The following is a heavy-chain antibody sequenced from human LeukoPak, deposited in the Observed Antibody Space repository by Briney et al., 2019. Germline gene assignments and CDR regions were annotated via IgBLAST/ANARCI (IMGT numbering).Heavy chain of an antibody. CDR2: INSDGSTT. Sequence: GGSLRLPCGASGFTFSSYWMHWVRQAPGKGLVWTSRINSDGSTTSYADSVKGRFTISRDNAKNTLYLQMDSLSAEDTAVYYCARGNYYGQDYWGQGTLVTVSS. CDR1: GFTFSSYW. D-gene: IGHD3-10*01. V-gene: IGHV3-74*01. CDR3: ARGNYYGQDY. J-gene: IGHJ4*02.